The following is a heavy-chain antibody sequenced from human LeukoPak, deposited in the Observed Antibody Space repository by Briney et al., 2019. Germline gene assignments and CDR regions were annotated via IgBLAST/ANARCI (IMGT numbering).Heavy chain of an antibody. D-gene: IGHD3-9*01. J-gene: IGHJ4*02. CDR2: ISFYNGNT. Sequence: ASVKVSCKASGYTXTTYGISWVRQAPGQGLEWLGRISFYNGNTNYAQKLQGRVTMTTDTSTSTAYMELRSLRSDDTAVYYCARMLLLLGDVLTVPPRGFDYWGQGTLVTVTS. V-gene: IGHV1-18*01. CDR1: GYTXTTYG. CDR3: ARMLLLLGDVLTVPPRGFDY.